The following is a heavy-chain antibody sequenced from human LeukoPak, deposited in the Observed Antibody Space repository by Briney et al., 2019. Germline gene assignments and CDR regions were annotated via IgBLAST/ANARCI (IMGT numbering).Heavy chain of an antibody. V-gene: IGHV3-74*01. CDR3: ARGPNSNWSGLDF. CDR1: GFSFSGHW. CDR2: ISPTGSTT. J-gene: IGHJ4*02. D-gene: IGHD6-6*01. Sequence: GGSLRLSCTASGFSFSGHWMNWARQLPGKGRVWVSRISPTGSTTSYADSVKGRFTVSRDNAKNTLYLQVNNLRAEDTAVYYCARGPNSNWSGLDFWGQGTLLTVSS.